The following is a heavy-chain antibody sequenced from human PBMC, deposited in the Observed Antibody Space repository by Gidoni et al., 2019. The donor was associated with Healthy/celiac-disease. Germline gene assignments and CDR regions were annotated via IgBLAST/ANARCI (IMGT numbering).Heavy chain of an antibody. CDR3: ARDYYDSSGYYYDFDY. V-gene: IGHV3-21*01. CDR2: ISSSSSDI. Sequence: EVQLVESGGGLVTPGRSLILSCAASGFTFSSASMNWVRQAPGKGLEWVSSISSSSSDIYYADSVKGRFTISRDNAKNSLYLQMNSLRAEDTAVYYCARDYYDSSGYYYDFDYWGQGTLVTVSS. CDR1: GFTFSSAS. D-gene: IGHD3-22*01. J-gene: IGHJ4*02.